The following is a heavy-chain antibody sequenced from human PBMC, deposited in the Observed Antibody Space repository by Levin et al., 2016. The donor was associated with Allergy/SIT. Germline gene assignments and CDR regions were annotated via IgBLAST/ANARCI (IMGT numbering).Heavy chain of an antibody. J-gene: IGHJ5*02. Sequence: WVRQAPGQGLEWMGLINPTGRSTIYADNFQGRVTMTWDMSTTTVYMELSSLTYEDTAVYYCARGETRFDPWGQGTLVTVSS. CDR2: INPTGRST. D-gene: IGHD1-1*01. CDR3: ARGETRFDP. V-gene: IGHV1-46*01.